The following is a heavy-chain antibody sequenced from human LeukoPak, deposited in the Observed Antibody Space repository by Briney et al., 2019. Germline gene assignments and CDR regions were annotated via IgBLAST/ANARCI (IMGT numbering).Heavy chain of an antibody. Sequence: GGSLRLSCAASGFTSSSYGMSWVRQAPGKGLEWVSAISGSGGSTYYADSVKGRFTISRDNSKNTLYLQMNSLRAEDTAVYYCARESYSSSWYWFDPWGQGTLVTVSS. V-gene: IGHV3-23*01. CDR2: ISGSGGST. CDR1: GFTSSSYG. D-gene: IGHD6-13*01. J-gene: IGHJ5*02. CDR3: ARESYSSSWYWFDP.